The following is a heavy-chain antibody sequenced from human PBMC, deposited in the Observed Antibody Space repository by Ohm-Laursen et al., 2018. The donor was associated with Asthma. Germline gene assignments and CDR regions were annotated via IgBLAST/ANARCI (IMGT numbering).Heavy chain of an antibody. Sequence: GTLSLTCTVSGGSISSSSYYWGWIRQPPGKGLEWIGSIYYSGSTYYNPSLKSRVTISVDTSKNQFSLKLSSVTAADTAVYYCARLLEWPDYWGQGTLVTVSS. D-gene: IGHD3-3*01. J-gene: IGHJ4*02. CDR1: GGSISSSSYY. CDR2: IYYSGST. V-gene: IGHV4-39*01. CDR3: ARLLEWPDY.